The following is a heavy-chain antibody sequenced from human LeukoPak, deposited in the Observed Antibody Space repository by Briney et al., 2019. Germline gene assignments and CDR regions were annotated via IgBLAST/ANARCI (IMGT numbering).Heavy chain of an antibody. D-gene: IGHD5-24*01. CDR2: IYYSGST. J-gene: IGHJ4*02. V-gene: IGHV4-59*01. CDR3: ARDGNRRRDGYNVFDY. CDR1: GGSISSYY. Sequence: PSETLSLTCTVSGGSISSYYWSWIRQPPGKGLEWIGYIYYSGSTNYNPSLKSRVTISVDTSKNQFSLKLSSVTAAGTAVYYCARDGNRRRDGYNVFDYWGQGTLVTVSS.